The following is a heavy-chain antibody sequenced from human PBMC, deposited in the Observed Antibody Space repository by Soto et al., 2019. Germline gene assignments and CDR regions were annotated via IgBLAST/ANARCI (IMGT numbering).Heavy chain of an antibody. D-gene: IGHD3-3*01. CDR2: ISGSGGST. Sequence: GGSLRLSCAASGFTFSSYAMSWVRQAPGKGLEWVSAISGSGGSTYYADSVKGRFTISRDNSKNTLYLQMNSLRAEDTAVYYCAYGHYDFCSGYFGTLLFDYWGQGTLVTVSS. CDR1: GFTFSSYA. CDR3: AYGHYDFCSGYFGTLLFDY. V-gene: IGHV3-23*01. J-gene: IGHJ4*02.